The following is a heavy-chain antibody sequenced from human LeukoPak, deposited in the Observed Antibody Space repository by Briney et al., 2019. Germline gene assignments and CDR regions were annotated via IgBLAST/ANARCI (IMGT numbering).Heavy chain of an antibody. J-gene: IGHJ3*02. V-gene: IGHV3-21*01. CDR1: GFNFTNYN. CDR2: IHSSSGSI. D-gene: IGHD4-11*01. Sequence: GGSLRLSCAASGFNFTNYNMNWVRQAPGKGLEWVSSIHSSSGSIYYADSLKGRFTISRDNAKNSLYLQMNSLRGEDTAVYYCARGGLNYADASDIWGQGTMVTVSS. CDR3: ARGGLNYADASDI.